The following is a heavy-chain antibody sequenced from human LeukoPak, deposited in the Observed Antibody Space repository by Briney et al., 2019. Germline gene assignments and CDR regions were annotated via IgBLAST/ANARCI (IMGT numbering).Heavy chain of an antibody. Sequence: SVKVSCKASGGTFSSYAISWVRQAPGQGLEWMGGIIPIFGTANYAQKFQGRVTITADESTSTAYMELSSLRSEDTAVYYCASDRYASGSYNWFDPWGQGTLVTVSS. CDR3: ASDRYASGSYNWFDP. CDR1: GGTFSSYA. CDR2: IIPIFGTA. D-gene: IGHD3-10*01. V-gene: IGHV1-69*13. J-gene: IGHJ5*02.